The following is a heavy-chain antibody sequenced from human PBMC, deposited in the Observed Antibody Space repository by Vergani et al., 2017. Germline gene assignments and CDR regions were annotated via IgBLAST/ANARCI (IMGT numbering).Heavy chain of an antibody. V-gene: IGHV4-59*01. Sequence: QVQLQESGPGLVKPSETLSLTCTVSGGSISSYYWSWIRQPPGKGLEWIGYIYYSGSTNYNPSLKSPVTISVDTSKNQFSLKLSSVTAADTAVYYCAGTTVTTRVSPLFPNENWFDPWGQGTLVTVSS. J-gene: IGHJ5*02. D-gene: IGHD4-17*01. CDR3: AGTTVTTRVSPLFPNENWFDP. CDR1: GGSISSYY. CDR2: IYYSGST.